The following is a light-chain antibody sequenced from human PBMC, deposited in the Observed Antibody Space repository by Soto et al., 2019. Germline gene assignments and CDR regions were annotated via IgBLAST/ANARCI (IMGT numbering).Light chain of an antibody. CDR2: GSS. Sequence: INQSLSTLSAPKGERATISCRASQSINSNLAWYQQNPGQAPKLLIYGSSTWATEIPSRFSGTGSGTEFTTIISSLQPDDVASYYCQQYGSYWTFGQGAKVDI. CDR1: QSINSN. CDR3: QQYGSYWT. J-gene: IGKJ1*01. V-gene: IGKV1-5*01.